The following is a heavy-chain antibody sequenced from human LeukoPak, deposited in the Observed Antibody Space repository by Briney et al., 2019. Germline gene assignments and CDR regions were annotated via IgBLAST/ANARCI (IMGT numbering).Heavy chain of an antibody. CDR2: IWNDGSNK. D-gene: IGHD6-13*01. V-gene: IGHV3-30*02. Sequence: GGSLRLSCAASGFTFSTYGMHWVRQAAGKGLEWVAIIWNDGSNKYYADSVKGRFTISRDNSKNTLYLQMNSLRAEDTAVYYCARDGSSSWYFDYWGQGTLVTVSS. CDR1: GFTFSTYG. CDR3: ARDGSSSWYFDY. J-gene: IGHJ4*02.